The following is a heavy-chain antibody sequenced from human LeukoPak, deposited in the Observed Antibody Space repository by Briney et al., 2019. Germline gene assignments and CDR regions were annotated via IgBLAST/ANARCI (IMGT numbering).Heavy chain of an antibody. CDR2: IIPIFGTA. V-gene: IGHV1-69*05. CDR3: ARISYCGGDCYPNYFDY. J-gene: IGHJ4*02. Sequence: ASVKVSCKASGGTFSSYAISWVRQAPGQGLEWMGGIIPIFGTANYAQKFQGRVTITTDESTSTAYMELSGLRSEDTAVYYCARISYCGGDCYPNYFDYWGQGTLVTVSS. CDR1: GGTFSSYA. D-gene: IGHD2-21*02.